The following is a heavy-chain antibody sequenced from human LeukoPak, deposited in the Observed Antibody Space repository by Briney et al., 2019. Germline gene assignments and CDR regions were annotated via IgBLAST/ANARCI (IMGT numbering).Heavy chain of an antibody. CDR2: INHSGST. CDR3: ARGDFFGY. V-gene: IGHV4-34*01. CDR1: GGSFSGYY. Sequence: SETLSLTCAVYGGSFSGYYWSWIRQPPGKGLEWIGEINHSGSTNYSPSLKSRVTISVDTSTNQFSLKRSSVTAADTAVYYCARGDFFGYWGQGTLVTVSS. J-gene: IGHJ4*02. D-gene: IGHD3-3*01.